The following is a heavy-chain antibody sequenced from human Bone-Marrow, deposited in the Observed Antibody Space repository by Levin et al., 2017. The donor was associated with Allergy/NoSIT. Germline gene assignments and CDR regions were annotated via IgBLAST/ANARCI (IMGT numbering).Heavy chain of an antibody. V-gene: IGHV3-23*01. CDR2: ITGTAGST. CDR1: GFTFSSYA. CDR3: AKVGRYGDAYPSFDS. J-gene: IGHJ4*02. Sequence: GGSLRLSCAASGFTFSSYAMNWVRQAPGKGLEWVSGITGTAGSTNYADSVKGRFAISRDNFNNTLFLQMNRLTAADTAVYYCAKVGRYGDAYPSFDSWGQGTLVTVSS. D-gene: IGHD3-16*01.